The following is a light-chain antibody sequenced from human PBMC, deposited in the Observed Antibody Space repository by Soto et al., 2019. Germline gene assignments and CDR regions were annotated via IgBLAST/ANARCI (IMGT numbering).Light chain of an antibody. V-gene: IGLV2-18*02. CDR2: EVT. J-gene: IGLJ1*01. Sequence: QSALTQPPSVSGSPGQSVTISCTGTSSDVGKYDRASWYQQSPGTAPKLIIYEVTTRPSGVPARFSGSKSGNTASLTISGLQAEDEADYYCSSYVSTSRYVFGAGTKVTVL. CDR3: SSYVSTSRYV. CDR1: SSDVGKYDR.